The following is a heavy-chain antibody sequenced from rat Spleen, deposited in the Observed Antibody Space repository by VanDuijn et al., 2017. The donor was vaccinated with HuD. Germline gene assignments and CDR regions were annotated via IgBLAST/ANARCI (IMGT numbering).Heavy chain of an antibody. D-gene: IGHD1-2*01. CDR3: TTRPYYSSLNWFPY. CDR1: GFTFSTFP. J-gene: IGHJ3*01. CDR2: ISSGGGGT. V-gene: IGHV5-27*01. Sequence: EVQMVESSGGLVQPGRSLKLSCTASGFTFSTFPMVWVRQAPKKGLEWVASISSGGGGTYYADSVKGRFTISRDNTKSTLYLQMDSLRSEDTATYYCTTRPYYSSLNWFPYWGQGTLVTVSS.